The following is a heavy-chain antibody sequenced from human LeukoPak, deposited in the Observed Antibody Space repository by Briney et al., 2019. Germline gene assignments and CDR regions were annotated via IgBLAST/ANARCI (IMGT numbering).Heavy chain of an antibody. J-gene: IGHJ4*02. CDR2: ISAYNGNT. V-gene: IGHV1-18*01. CDR1: GYTFTSYG. D-gene: IGHD3-22*01. Sequence: ASVKVSCKASGYTFTSYGISWVRRAPGQGLEWMGWISAYNGNTNYAQKLQGRVTMTTDTSTSTAYMELRSLRSDDTAVYYCARDWTGDSGGSLDYWGQGTLVTVSS. CDR3: ARDWTGDSGGSLDY.